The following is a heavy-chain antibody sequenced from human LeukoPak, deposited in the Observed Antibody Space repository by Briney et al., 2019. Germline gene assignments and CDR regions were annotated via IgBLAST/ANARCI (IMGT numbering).Heavy chain of an antibody. CDR2: IIPIFGTA. D-gene: IGHD2-2*01. CDR1: GGTFSSYA. J-gene: IGHJ4*02. Sequence: ASVKVSCKASGGTFSSYAISWVRQAPGQGLEWMGGIIPIFGTANYAQKFQGRVTITTDESTSTAYVELSSLRSEDTAVYYCARSVGYCSSTSCLGGDYWGQGTLVTVSS. CDR3: ARSVGYCSSTSCLGGDY. V-gene: IGHV1-69*05.